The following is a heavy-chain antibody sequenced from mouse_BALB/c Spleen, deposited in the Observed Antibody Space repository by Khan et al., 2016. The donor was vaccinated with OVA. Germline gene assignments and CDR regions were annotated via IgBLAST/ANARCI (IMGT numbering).Heavy chain of an antibody. Sequence: EVQLQESGPGLLKPSQSLSLTCTVTGYSITSDYAWYWIRQFPGNKLSLMAYICYSGSTTYNPSLRSRFSITSDTSNNQSFLQLNSVTTDDTATYYCARERSLLRYPGCFDYWGQGTTLTVSS. V-gene: IGHV3-2*02. CDR2: ICYSGST. CDR3: ARERSLLRYPGCFDY. CDR1: GYSITSDYA. J-gene: IGHJ2*01. D-gene: IGHD1-1*01.